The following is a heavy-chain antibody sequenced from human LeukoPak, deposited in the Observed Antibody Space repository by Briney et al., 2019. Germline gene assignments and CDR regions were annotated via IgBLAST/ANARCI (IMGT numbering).Heavy chain of an antibody. CDR2: IIPIFGTA. D-gene: IGHD3-22*01. J-gene: IGHJ3*02. V-gene: IGHV1-69*06. CDR1: GGTFSSYA. CDR3: ARDRYYYDSSGILDAFDI. Sequence: SVKVSCKASGGTFSSYAISWVRQAPGQGLEWMGGIIPIFGTANYAQKFQGRVTITADKSTSTAYMGLSSLRSEDTAVYYCARDRYYYDSSGILDAFDIWGQGTMVTVSS.